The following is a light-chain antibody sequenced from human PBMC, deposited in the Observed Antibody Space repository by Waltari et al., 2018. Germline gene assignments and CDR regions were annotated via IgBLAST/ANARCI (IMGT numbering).Light chain of an antibody. J-gene: IGLJ2*01. CDR3: QSSDSTDVV. V-gene: IGLV6-57*03. CDR2: EDD. Sequence: NFILTQPPSVSASPGKTVTISCTRSSGGIANNYVQWYQQRPGSVPIPVIFEDDQRPSGVPDRFSGSIDSSSDSASLTISDLRAEDEADYYCQSSDSTDVVFGGGTKLTVL. CDR1: SGGIANNY.